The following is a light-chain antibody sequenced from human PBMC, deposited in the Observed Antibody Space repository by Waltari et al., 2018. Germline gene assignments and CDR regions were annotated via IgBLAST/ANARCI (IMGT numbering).Light chain of an antibody. Sequence: QLMLTQSPSASASLGASANLTCTLSSGHSSHPIAWLPQQPEKGPRYLMKVNSDGSHIKGDGIPDRFSGSSSGAERYLTISSLQSEDEADYYCQTGGFGIWVFGGGTKLTVL. CDR3: QTGGFGIWV. V-gene: IGLV4-69*01. CDR2: VNSDGSH. CDR1: SGHSSHP. J-gene: IGLJ3*02.